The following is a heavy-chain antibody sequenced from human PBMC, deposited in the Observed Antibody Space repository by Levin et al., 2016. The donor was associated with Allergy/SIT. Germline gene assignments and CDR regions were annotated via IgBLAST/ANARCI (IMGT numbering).Heavy chain of an antibody. V-gene: IGHV1-69*13. D-gene: IGHD3-22*01. Sequence: SVKVSCKASGGTFSSYTISWVRQAPGQGLEWMGRIIPIFGTANYAQKFQGRVTITADESTSTAYMELSSLRFEDTAVYYCARCFYDSSGYYGMDVWGQGTTVTVSS. J-gene: IGHJ6*02. CDR1: GGTFSSYT. CDR2: IIPIFGTA. CDR3: ARCFYDSSGYYGMDV.